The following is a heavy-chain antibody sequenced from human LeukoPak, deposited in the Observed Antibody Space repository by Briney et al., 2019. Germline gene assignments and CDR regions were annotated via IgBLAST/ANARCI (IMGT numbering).Heavy chain of an antibody. CDR3: ARRPRNYGSGSYHYYYGMDV. V-gene: IGHV3-13*01. D-gene: IGHD3-10*01. Sequence: PGGSLRLSCAASGFAFSGYDMHWVRQATGKGLEWVSAIGTAGDTYYPGSVKGRFTISRENAKNSLYLQMNSLRAGDTAVYYCARRPRNYGSGSYHYYYGMDVWGQGTTVTVSS. J-gene: IGHJ6*02. CDR1: GFAFSGYD. CDR2: IGTAGDT.